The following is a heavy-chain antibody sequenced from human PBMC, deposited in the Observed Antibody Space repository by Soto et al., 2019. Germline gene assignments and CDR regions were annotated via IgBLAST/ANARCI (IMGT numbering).Heavy chain of an antibody. D-gene: IGHD2-21*01. CDR1: GGSISSSSYY. V-gene: IGHV4-39*01. CDR2: IYYSGST. Sequence: PSQTLSFTCTVSGGSISSSSYYWGWIRQPPGKGLEWIGSIYYSGSTYYNPSLKSRVTVSVDTSKNQFSLKLSSVTAADTAVYYCARHPSDFWFDPWGQGNLVTVS. J-gene: IGHJ5*02. CDR3: ARHPSDFWFDP.